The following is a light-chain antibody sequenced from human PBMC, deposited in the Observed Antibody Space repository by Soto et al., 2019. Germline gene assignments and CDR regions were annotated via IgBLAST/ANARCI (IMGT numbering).Light chain of an antibody. V-gene: IGKV3-15*01. CDR3: QQYNNWPT. CDR2: GAT. Sequence: IMLPQSAGAPHLTKGERAPLPCRASQSVSGNLAWYPQKPRQAPRLLIYGATTRATGIPGRFGGSGSGKEFTLTISSMPSEDFAVVYCQQYNNWPTFGHGTLLDI. CDR1: QSVSGN. J-gene: IGKJ5*01.